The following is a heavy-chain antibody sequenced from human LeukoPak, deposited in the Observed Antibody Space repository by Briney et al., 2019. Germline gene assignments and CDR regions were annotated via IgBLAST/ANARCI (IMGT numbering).Heavy chain of an antibody. CDR3: ARGLGSSSPYYFDY. V-gene: IGHV3-49*03. CDR2: ISSRSYGWTT. J-gene: IGHJ4*02. CDR1: GLNFDDFG. D-gene: IGHD3-10*01. Sequence: GGSLRLSCTASGLNFDDFGVTWIRQAPGKGLEWVSFISSRSYGWTTEYAASVRGRFTISRDDSKSIAYLQMNSLKTEDTAVYYCARGLGSSSPYYFDYWGQGTLVSVSS.